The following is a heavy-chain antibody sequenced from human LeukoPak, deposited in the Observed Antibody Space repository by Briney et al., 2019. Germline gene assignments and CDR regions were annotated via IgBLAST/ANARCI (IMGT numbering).Heavy chain of an antibody. CDR1: GFTFDDYT. CDR2: ISWDGGST. D-gene: IGHD3-10*01. CDR3: AKDLEIRGGMITDY. J-gene: IGHJ4*02. V-gene: IGHV3-43*01. Sequence: GGSLRLSCAASGFTFDDYTMHWVRHAPGKGLEWVSLISWDGGSTYYADSVKGRFTISRDNSKNSLYLQMNSLRTEDTALYYCAKDLEIRGGMITDYWGQGTLVTASS.